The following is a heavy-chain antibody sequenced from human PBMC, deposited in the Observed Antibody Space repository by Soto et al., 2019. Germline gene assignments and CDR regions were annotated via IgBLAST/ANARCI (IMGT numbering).Heavy chain of an antibody. Sequence: GGSLRLSCAASGFTFSSYGMPWVRQAPGKGMEWVAVIWYDGSNKYYADSVKGRFTISRDNSKNTLYLQMNSLRAEDTAVYYCAREGYCSSTSYYSYYYYGMDVWGQGTTVTVSS. D-gene: IGHD2-2*02. V-gene: IGHV3-33*01. CDR1: GFTFSSYG. CDR2: IWYDGSNK. CDR3: AREGYCSSTSYYSYYYYGMDV. J-gene: IGHJ6*02.